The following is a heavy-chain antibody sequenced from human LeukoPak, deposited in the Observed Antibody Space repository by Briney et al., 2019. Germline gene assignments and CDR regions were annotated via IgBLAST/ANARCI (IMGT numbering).Heavy chain of an antibody. CDR1: GFTFSTYA. Sequence: GGSLRLSCAASGFTFSTYAMHWVRQAPGKGLEWVTIISYDGSKKYYADSVKGRFTISRDNSKNTLYLQMNSLRAEDTSVYFCARDEGYTYGHPLDYWGQGTLVTVSS. CDR3: ARDEGYTYGHPLDY. CDR2: ISYDGSKK. V-gene: IGHV3-30*04. D-gene: IGHD5-18*01. J-gene: IGHJ4*02.